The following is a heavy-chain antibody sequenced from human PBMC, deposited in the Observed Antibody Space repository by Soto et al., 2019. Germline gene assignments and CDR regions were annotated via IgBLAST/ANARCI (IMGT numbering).Heavy chain of an antibody. Sequence: QVQLQQWGEGLLKHSETLSLTCAVYGGSFSGYYWRWIRQPPGKGLEWIGEINHSGSTNYNPSLRSRFTISVDTSKNVFSLKLSAVTAADAAVYYCARSSRVQRKKWFDPCGQGSLFTVSS. CDR3: ARSSRVQRKKWFDP. V-gene: IGHV4-34*01. D-gene: IGHD2-2*01. CDR2: INHSGST. CDR1: GGSFSGYY. J-gene: IGHJ5*02.